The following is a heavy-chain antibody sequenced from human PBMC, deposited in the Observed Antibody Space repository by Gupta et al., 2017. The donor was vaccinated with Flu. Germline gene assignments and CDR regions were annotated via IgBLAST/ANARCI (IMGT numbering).Heavy chain of an antibody. D-gene: IGHD5-12*01. CDR2: MNPNSGKT. J-gene: IGHJ6*02. CDR1: GYTFTSYD. Sequence: QVQLVQSGAEVTKPGASVKVSCKASGYTFTSYDINWVRQATGQGLEWMGWMNPNSGKTGYAQKVQGRVTMTRNTSISTAYMELSSLRSEDTAVYYCARVSGYERYYYYGMDVWGQGTTVTVSS. V-gene: IGHV1-8*01. CDR3: ARVSGYERYYYYGMDV.